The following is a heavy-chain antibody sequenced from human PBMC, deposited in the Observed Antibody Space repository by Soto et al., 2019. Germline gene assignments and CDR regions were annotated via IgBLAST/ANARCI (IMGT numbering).Heavy chain of an antibody. V-gene: IGHV3-30*18. CDR1: GFTFSSYG. J-gene: IGHJ4*02. Sequence: LRLSCAAPGFTFSSYGMHWVRQAPGKGLEWVAVISYDGSNKYYADSVKGRFTISRDNSKNTLYLQMNSLRAEDTAVYYCAKDLDPSTTIFGVVTSYRLIDYWGQGTLVTVSS. CDR3: AKDLDPSTTIFGVVTSYRLIDY. D-gene: IGHD3-3*01. CDR2: ISYDGSNK.